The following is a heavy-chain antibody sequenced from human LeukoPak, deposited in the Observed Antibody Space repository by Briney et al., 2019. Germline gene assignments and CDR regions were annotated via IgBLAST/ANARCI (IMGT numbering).Heavy chain of an antibody. CDR3: ARGEPTASFDY. J-gene: IGHJ4*02. CDR2: ISGSGDRI. D-gene: IGHD1-14*01. V-gene: IGHV3-23*01. CDR1: GFIFSSYA. Sequence: GGSLRLSCAASGFIFSSYAMNWVRQAPGKGLEWGSGISGSGDRIYYADSVKGRFTISRDNSKNTLYLQMNSLRPDDTAVYYCARGEPTASFDYWGQGTLVTVSS.